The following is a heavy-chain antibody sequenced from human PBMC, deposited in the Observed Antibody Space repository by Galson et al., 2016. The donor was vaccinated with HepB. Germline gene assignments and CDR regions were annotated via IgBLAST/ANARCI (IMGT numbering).Heavy chain of an antibody. CDR1: GFTFNNYG. D-gene: IGHD1-26*01. CDR3: VQGSTAPAV. CDR2: ISRSGDST. Sequence: SLRLSCAASGFTFNNYGMTWVRQAPGKGLEVVSSISRSGDSTDYADSVKGRFTISRDNFKNTLSLQMNSLRAEDTAVYYCVQGSTAPAVWGKGTTVTVSP. V-gene: IGHV3-23*01. J-gene: IGHJ6*04.